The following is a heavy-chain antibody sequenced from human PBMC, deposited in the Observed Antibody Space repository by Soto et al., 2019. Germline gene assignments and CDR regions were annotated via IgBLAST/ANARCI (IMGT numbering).Heavy chain of an antibody. CDR1: GGSISSSSYY. CDR3: ARLRAPWELLLGMDV. Sequence: QLQLQESGPGLVKPSETLSLTCTVSGGSISSSSYYWGWIRQPPGKGLEWIGSIYYSGSTYYNPSLKRRVTISVDTSQNQFSLKLSSVTAADTAVYYCARLRAPWELLLGMDVWGQGTTVTVSS. D-gene: IGHD1-26*01. J-gene: IGHJ6*02. CDR2: IYYSGST. V-gene: IGHV4-39*01.